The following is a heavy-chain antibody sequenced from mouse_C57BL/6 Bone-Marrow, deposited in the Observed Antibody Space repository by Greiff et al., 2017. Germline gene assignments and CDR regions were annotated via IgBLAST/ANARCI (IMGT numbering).Heavy chain of an antibody. Sequence: VQLQQPGAELVRPGTSVKLSCKASGYTFPSYWMHWVKQRPGQGLEWIGVIDPSDSYTNYNQKFKGKATLTVDTSSSTAYMQLSSLTSEDSAVYYCAREDYCIGYWYFDVWGTGTTVTVSS. CDR1: GYTFPSYW. J-gene: IGHJ1*03. CDR2: IDPSDSYT. CDR3: AREDYCIGYWYFDV. D-gene: IGHD1-1*01. V-gene: IGHV1-59*01.